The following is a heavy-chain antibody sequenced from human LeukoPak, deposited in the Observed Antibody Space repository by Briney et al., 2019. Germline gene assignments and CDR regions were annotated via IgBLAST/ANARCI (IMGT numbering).Heavy chain of an antibody. D-gene: IGHD6-13*01. CDR3: AKDPPYGSSWYYRAKTPDAFDI. Sequence: GGSLRLSCAASGFTFSSYAMSWVRQAPGKGLEWVSAISGSGGSTYYADSVKGRFTISRDNSKNTLYLQMNSLRAEDTAVYYCAKDPPYGSSWYYRAKTPDAFDIWGQGTMVTVSS. V-gene: IGHV3-23*01. CDR1: GFTFSSYA. CDR2: ISGSGGST. J-gene: IGHJ3*02.